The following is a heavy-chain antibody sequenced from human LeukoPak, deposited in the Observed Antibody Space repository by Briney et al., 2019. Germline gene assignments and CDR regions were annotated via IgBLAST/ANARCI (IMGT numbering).Heavy chain of an antibody. V-gene: IGHV1-69*13. D-gene: IGHD3-10*01. J-gene: IGHJ4*02. Sequence: GASVKVSCKASGDTFSSYGISWVRQAPGQGLEWMGGIIPIFGTANYAQRFQGRVTITADESTTTAYMELSSLRSEDTAVYYCARGGGSGSYYNKYYFDYWGQGTLVTVSS. CDR1: GDTFSSYG. CDR3: ARGGGSGSYYNKYYFDY. CDR2: IIPIFGTA.